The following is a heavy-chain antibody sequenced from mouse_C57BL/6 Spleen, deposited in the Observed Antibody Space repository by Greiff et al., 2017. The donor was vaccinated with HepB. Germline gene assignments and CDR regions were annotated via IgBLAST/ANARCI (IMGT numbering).Heavy chain of an antibody. D-gene: IGHD1-1*01. Sequence: QVQLQQSGAELVKPGASVKLSCKASGYTFTEYTIHWVKQRSGQGLEWIGWFYPGSGSIKYNEKFKDKATLTADKSSSTVYMELSRLTSEYAAVYFCARHEEKPSYYYGSSPFAYWGQGTLVTVSA. CDR3: ARHEEKPSYYYGSSPFAY. CDR1: GYTFTEYT. J-gene: IGHJ3*01. CDR2: FYPGSGSI. V-gene: IGHV1-62-2*01.